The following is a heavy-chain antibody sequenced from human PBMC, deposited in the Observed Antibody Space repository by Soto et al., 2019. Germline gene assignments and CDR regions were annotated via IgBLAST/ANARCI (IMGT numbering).Heavy chain of an antibody. CDR3: ARAIFSPVNPSSGLDV. CDR1: GYRFTSYG. J-gene: IGHJ6*02. D-gene: IGHD3-9*01. Sequence: ASVKVSCKASGYRFTSYGITWVRRAPGQGRVGRGGISVHNGNTNYAQRLQGRVTMTTDTSTSTAYMELRPLRSDDRAVYYRARAIFSPVNPSSGLDVWGQGTTVTVSS. CDR2: ISVHNGNT. V-gene: IGHV1-18*04.